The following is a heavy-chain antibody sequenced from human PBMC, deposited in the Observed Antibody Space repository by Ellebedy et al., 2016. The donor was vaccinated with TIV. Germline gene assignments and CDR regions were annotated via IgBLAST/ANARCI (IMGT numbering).Heavy chain of an antibody. J-gene: IGHJ3*02. CDR1: GGSISSYY. CDR2: IYHNGGT. D-gene: IGHD2-2*01. V-gene: IGHV4-59*08. Sequence: SETLSLTCTVSGGSISSYYWSWIRQPPGKGLEWVGYIYHNGGTNYSPSLKSRLTISVDTSRNQFSLKLRSVTAADTAVYYCARSSAVPGDYDAFDIWGQGTLVTVSS. CDR3: ARSSAVPGDYDAFDI.